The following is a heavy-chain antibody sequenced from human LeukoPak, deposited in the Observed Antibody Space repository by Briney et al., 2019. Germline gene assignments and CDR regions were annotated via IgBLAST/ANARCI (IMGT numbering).Heavy chain of an antibody. CDR1: GFIFSNYA. V-gene: IGHV3-23*01. CDR2: ISSRGDST. CDR3: AKDQITMVRGVIINHDAFDI. J-gene: IGHJ3*02. Sequence: GGSLRLSCAASGFIFSNYAMSWVRQVPGRGLEWVSTISSRGDSTYVADSVKGRFTISRDNSKNTLYLQMNSLRAEDTAVYYCAKDQITMVRGVIINHDAFDIWGQGTMVTVSS. D-gene: IGHD3-10*01.